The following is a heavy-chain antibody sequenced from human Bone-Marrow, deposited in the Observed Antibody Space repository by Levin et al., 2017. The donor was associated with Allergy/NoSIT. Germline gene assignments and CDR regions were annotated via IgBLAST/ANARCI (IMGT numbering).Heavy chain of an antibody. CDR3: ARGGIEMATRVYYFDY. J-gene: IGHJ4*02. CDR1: GFTFSSYA. D-gene: IGHD5-24*01. V-gene: IGHV3-30-3*01. CDR2: ISYDGSNK. Sequence: GGSLRLSCAASGFTFSSYAMHWVRQAPGKGLEWVAVISYDGSNKYYADSVKGRFTISRDNSKNTLYLQMNSLRAEDTAVYYCARGGIEMATRVYYFDYWGQGTLVTVSS.